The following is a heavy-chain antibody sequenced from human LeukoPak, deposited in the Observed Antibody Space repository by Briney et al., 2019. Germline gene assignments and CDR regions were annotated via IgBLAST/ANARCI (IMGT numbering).Heavy chain of an antibody. CDR2: ISSSSSYI. CDR1: GFTFSSYS. Sequence: GGALRLSCAASGFTFSSYSMNWVRQAPGKGLEGVSSISSSSSYIYYADSVKGRFTISRDNAKKSLYLQMNSLRAEDTAVYYCARGPPMVRELDYWGQGTLVTVSS. CDR3: ARGPPMVRELDY. D-gene: IGHD3-10*01. V-gene: IGHV3-21*01. J-gene: IGHJ4*02.